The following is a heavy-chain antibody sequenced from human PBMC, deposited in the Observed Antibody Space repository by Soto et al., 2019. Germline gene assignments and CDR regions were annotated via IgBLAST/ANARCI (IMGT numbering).Heavy chain of an antibody. CDR3: ARTYDSSGYHFDY. J-gene: IGHJ4*02. CDR1: GFTVSSNY. V-gene: IGHV3-53*01. Sequence: GGSLRLSCAASGFTVSSNYMSWVRQAPGKGLEWVSVIYSGGSTYYADSVKGRFTISRDNSKNTLYLQMNSLRAEDTAVYYCARTYDSSGYHFDYWGQGTLVTVSS. CDR2: IYSGGST. D-gene: IGHD3-22*01.